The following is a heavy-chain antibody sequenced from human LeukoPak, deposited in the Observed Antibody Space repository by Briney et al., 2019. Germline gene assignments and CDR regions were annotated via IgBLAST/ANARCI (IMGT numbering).Heavy chain of an antibody. Sequence: GGTLGLSCAASGFSISSYRMSWGREAQGQGLGWVAHIKPDGSEKKYGDSVKGRFTISRDNAKNSVYLQMSSLRAEETAVYYCARIAYADEGMDVWGKGTTVTVSS. CDR3: ARIAYADEGMDV. V-gene: IGHV3-7*01. CDR2: IKPDGSEK. D-gene: IGHD2-21*01. CDR1: GFSISSYR. J-gene: IGHJ6*03.